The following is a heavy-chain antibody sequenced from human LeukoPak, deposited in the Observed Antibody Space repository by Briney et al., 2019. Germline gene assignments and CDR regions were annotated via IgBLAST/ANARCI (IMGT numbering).Heavy chain of an antibody. D-gene: IGHD6-19*01. CDR1: GFTFDDYA. CDR3: AKEGSSGWSPAAGWFEP. CDR2: ISGDGGST. J-gene: IGHJ5*02. Sequence: PGGCLRLSCAACGFTFDDYAMHWVRQAPGKGLEWVSLISGDGGSTYYADSVKGRFTISRDNSKNSLYLQMNSLRTEDTALYYCAKEGSSGWSPAAGWFEPWGQGTLVTVSS. V-gene: IGHV3-43*02.